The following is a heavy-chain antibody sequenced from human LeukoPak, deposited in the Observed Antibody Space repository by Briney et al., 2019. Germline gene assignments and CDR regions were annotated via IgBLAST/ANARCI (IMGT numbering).Heavy chain of an antibody. CDR2: NWHGTT. V-gene: IGHV3-43*01. J-gene: IGHJ4*02. Sequence: GGSLRLSCAASGFTFEEYTMHWVRQAPGKTLEWVSLNWHGTTYYRDSLKGRFTISRDNSKDSLYLQINTLRSEDTAFYYCVKDLSYESSGSVFEYWGQGTLITVSS. CDR3: VKDLSYESSGSVFEY. D-gene: IGHD3-22*01. CDR1: GFTFEEYT.